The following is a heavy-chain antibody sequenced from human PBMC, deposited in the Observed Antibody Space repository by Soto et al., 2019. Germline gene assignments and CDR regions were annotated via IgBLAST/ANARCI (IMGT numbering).Heavy chain of an antibody. D-gene: IGHD3-22*01. J-gene: IGHJ4*02. CDR2: IIPIFGTA. CDR1: GGTFSSYA. CDR3: ARGIDYYDSSGYYLAGRFDY. Sequence: SVKVSCKASGGTFSSYAISWVRQAPGQGLEWMGGIIPIFGTANYAQKFQGRVTITADESTSTAYMELSSLRSEDTAVYYCARGIDYYDSSGYYLAGRFDYWGQGTLVTVS. V-gene: IGHV1-69*13.